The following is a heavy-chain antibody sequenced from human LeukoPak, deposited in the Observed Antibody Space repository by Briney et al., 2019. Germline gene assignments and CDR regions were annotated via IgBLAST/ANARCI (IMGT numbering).Heavy chain of an antibody. V-gene: IGHV3-23*01. CDR1: GFTFSNYA. J-gene: IGHJ6*02. CDR3: VRDHFDGNAYYGYYSGIDV. CDR2: INGGGGST. D-gene: IGHD3-22*01. Sequence: GGSLRLSCAASGFTFSNYAMTWVRQAPGKGLEWVSSINGGGGSTHYADSVKGRFAISRDNSKITLSLEMNSLRAEDTAIYYCVRDHFDGNAYYGYYSGIDVWGQGTTVTVSS.